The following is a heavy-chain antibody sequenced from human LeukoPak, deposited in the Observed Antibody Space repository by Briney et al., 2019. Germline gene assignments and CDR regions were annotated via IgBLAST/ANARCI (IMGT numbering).Heavy chain of an antibody. CDR3: AKPLGGDSSGYYPDY. J-gene: IGHJ4*02. CDR1: GFTFSSYS. D-gene: IGHD3-22*01. CDR2: ISYDGSNK. V-gene: IGHV3-30*18. Sequence: GGSLRLSCAASGFTFSSYSMNWVRQAPGKGLEWVAVISYDGSNKYYADSVKGRFTISRDNSKNTLYLQMNSLRAEDTAVYYCAKPLGGDSSGYYPDYWGQGTLVTVSS.